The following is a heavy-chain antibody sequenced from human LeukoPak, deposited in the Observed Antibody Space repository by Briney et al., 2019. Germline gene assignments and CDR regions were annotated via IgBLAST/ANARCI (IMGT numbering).Heavy chain of an antibody. CDR1: GFTFSSYE. J-gene: IGHJ2*01. D-gene: IGHD3-22*01. CDR2: ISSSGSTI. CDR3: ASGSGSYWYFDL. V-gene: IGHV3-48*03. Sequence: PGGSLRLSCAASGFTFSSYEMNWFRKAPGKGLGWVSYISSSGSTIYYADSVKGRFTISRDNAKNSLYLQMNSLRAEDTAVYYCASGSGSYWYFDLWGRGTLVTVSS.